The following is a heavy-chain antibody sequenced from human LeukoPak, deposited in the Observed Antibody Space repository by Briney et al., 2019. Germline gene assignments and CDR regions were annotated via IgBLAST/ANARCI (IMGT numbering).Heavy chain of an antibody. CDR3: ARVPRRTMLVVVAPV. V-gene: IGHV1-8*01. Sequence: GASVKVSCKASGYTFTSYDINWVRQATGQGLEWMGWMNPNRGNTGYAQKFQGRVTMTRNTSISTAYMELSSLRSEDTAVYYCARVPRRTMLVVVAPVWGKGTTVTVSS. CDR2: MNPNRGNT. D-gene: IGHD3-22*01. J-gene: IGHJ6*04. CDR1: GYTFTSYD.